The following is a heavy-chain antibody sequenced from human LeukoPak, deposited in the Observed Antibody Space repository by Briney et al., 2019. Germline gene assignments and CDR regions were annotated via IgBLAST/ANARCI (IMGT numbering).Heavy chain of an antibody. CDR2: IWYDGSNK. Sequence: GGSLRLSCVASGFTFRSHAMHWVRQAPGKGLEWVIVIWYDGSNKYYADSVKGRFTISRDNSKNTLYLQMNSLRADDTAVYYCARGGSDYYSHMNVWGQGTTVTVSS. V-gene: IGHV3-33*08. CDR3: ARGGSDYYSHMNV. D-gene: IGHD5-12*01. J-gene: IGHJ6*02. CDR1: GFTFRSHA.